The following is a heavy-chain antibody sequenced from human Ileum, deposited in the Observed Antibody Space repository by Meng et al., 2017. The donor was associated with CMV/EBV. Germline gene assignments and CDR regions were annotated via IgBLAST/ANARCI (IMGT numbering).Heavy chain of an antibody. CDR2: INPDNGGT. V-gene: IGHV1-2*02. CDR1: GYNFIGYY. D-gene: IGHD5-18*01. CDR3: AKYRYGLGFDY. Sequence: QVHSVQSGAEVNKPGASVRVSCKASGYNFIGYYMQWVRQAPGQGLEWMGWINPDNGGTNYAQKFQGRVTMTRDTSITTAYMELSRLRSDDTAIYYCAKYRYGLGFDYWGQGTLVTVSS. J-gene: IGHJ4*02.